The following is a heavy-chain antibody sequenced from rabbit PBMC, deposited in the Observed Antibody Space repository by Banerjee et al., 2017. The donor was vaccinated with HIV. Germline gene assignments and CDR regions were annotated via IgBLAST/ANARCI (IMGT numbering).Heavy chain of an antibody. J-gene: IGHJ4*01. CDR2: IYAGSSGST. D-gene: IGHD6-1*01. V-gene: IGHV1S45*01. Sequence: QLVESGGDLVKPEGSLTLTCKASGFSFSSGHYMCWVRQAPGKGLEWIACIYAGSSGSTYYASWVNGRFTISKTSSTTVDLKMTSLTAADTATYFCASDIYGYGAFNLWGQGTLDTVS. CDR3: ASDIYGYGAFNL. CDR1: GFSFSSGHY.